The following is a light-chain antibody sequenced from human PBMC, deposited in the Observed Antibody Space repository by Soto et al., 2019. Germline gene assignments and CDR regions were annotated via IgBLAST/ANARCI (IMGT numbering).Light chain of an antibody. J-gene: IGKJ1*01. V-gene: IGKV1-5*01. CDR3: LQYSSHSRT. CDR2: DAS. CDR1: RSISDW. Sequence: DIQMTQSPSSLSPSVGDRVTITCRASRSISDWLAWYQQKPGKAPELLIFDASNLKSGVSSRFSGSGSGTEFTLTISRLQPDDVATYYCLQYSSHSRTLGQGTKVDIK.